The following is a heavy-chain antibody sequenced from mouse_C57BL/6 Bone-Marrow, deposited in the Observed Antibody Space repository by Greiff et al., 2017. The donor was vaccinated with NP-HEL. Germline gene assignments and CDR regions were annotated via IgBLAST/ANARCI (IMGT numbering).Heavy chain of an antibody. CDR2: IWSGGST. D-gene: IGHD1-1*01. J-gene: IGHJ4*01. CDR3: ARLITTVVAKAMDY. V-gene: IGHV2-2*01. Sequence: VMLVESGPGLVQPSQSLSITCTVSGFSLTSYGVHWVRQSPGKGLEWLGVIWSGGSTDYNAAFISRLSISKDNSKSQVFFKMNSLQADDTAIYYCARLITTVVAKAMDYWGQGTSVTVSS. CDR1: GFSLTSYG.